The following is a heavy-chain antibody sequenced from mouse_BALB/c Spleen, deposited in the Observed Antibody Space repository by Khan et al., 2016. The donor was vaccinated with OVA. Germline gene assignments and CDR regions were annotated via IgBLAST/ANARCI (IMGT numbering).Heavy chain of an antibody. CDR3: ARIYRRDFDY. CDR1: GYSFTGYV. CDR2: INPHIGET. V-gene: IGHV1-20*02. Sequence: IQLVQSGPELVKPGASVKISCKASGYSFTGYVMNWVMQSHGKSLEWIGRINPHIGETFYNHKFNGKATLTEDESSRTAHIELRTLASEDSAVYYCARIYRRDFDYWGQGTTLTVSS. D-gene: IGHD2-1*01. J-gene: IGHJ2*01.